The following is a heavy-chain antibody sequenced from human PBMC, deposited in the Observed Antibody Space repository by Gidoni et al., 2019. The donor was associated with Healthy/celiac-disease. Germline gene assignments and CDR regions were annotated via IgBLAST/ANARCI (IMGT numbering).Heavy chain of an antibody. J-gene: IGHJ5*02. V-gene: IGHV4-59*01. Sequence: QVQLQESGQGLVKPSETLSLTCTVSGGSISSYSWSGIRQPPGKGLEWIGYIYYSGSTNYNPSLKSRVNISVDTSKNQFSLKLSSVTAADTAVYYCARGSHKIRWFDPWGQGTLVTVSS. D-gene: IGHD2-15*01. CDR2: IYYSGST. CDR3: ARGSHKIRWFDP. CDR1: GGSISSYS.